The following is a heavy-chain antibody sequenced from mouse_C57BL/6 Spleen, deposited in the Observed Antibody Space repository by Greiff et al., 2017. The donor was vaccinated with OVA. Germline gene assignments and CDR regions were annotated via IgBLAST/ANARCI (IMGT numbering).Heavy chain of an antibody. CDR1: GYTFTSYW. Sequence: QVQLKQSGTELVKPGASVKLSCKASGYTFTSYWMHWVKQRPGQGLEWIGNINPSNGGTNYNEKFKSKATLTVDKSSSTAYMQLSSLTSEDSAVYYCARESNWDAWFAYWGQGTLVTVSA. V-gene: IGHV1-53*01. CDR2: INPSNGGT. D-gene: IGHD4-1*02. J-gene: IGHJ3*01. CDR3: ARESNWDAWFAY.